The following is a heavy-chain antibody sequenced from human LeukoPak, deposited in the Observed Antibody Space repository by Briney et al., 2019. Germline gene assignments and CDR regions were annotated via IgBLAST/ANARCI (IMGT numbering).Heavy chain of an antibody. V-gene: IGHV1-18*01. Sequence: GASVKVSCKASGYTFTSYGISWVRQAPGQGLEWMGWISAYNGNTNYAQKLQGRVTMTTDTSTSTAYMELRSLRSDDTAVYYCAREYYYDSSGPPDAFDIWGQGTMVTVSS. D-gene: IGHD3-22*01. CDR1: GYTFTSYG. J-gene: IGHJ3*02. CDR2: ISAYNGNT. CDR3: AREYYYDSSGPPDAFDI.